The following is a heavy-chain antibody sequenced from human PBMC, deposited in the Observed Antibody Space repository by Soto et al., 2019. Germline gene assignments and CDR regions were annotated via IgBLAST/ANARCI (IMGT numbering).Heavy chain of an antibody. CDR1: GGSISSYY. CDR2: IYYSGST. Sequence: SETLSLTCTVSGGSISSYYWSWIRQPPGKGLEWIGYIYYSGSTNYNPSLKSRVTISVDTSKNQFSLKLSSVTAADTVVYYCARVLFGRGNWFDPWGQGTLVTVSS. CDR3: ARVLFGRGNWFDP. J-gene: IGHJ5*02. D-gene: IGHD3-3*01. V-gene: IGHV4-59*01.